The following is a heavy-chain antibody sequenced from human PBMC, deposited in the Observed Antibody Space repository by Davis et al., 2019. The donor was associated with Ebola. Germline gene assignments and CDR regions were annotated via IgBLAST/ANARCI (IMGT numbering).Heavy chain of an antibody. CDR3: ARDPSDYVGALDY. CDR2: IPYDGSNK. D-gene: IGHD1-26*01. CDR1: GFTFSSYA. J-gene: IGHJ4*02. Sequence: GESLKISCAASGFTFSSYAMHWVRQAPGKGLEWVAVIPYDGSNKYYADSVKGRFTISRDNSKNTLYLQMNSLRAEDTAVYYCARDPSDYVGALDYWGQGTLVTVSS. V-gene: IGHV3-30-3*01.